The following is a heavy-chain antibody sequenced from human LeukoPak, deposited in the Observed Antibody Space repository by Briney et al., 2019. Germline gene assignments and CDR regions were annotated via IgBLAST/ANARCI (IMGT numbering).Heavy chain of an antibody. CDR3: ARVYSSSSSFDY. J-gene: IGHJ4*02. CDR2: IIPVLNIT. D-gene: IGHD6-6*01. V-gene: IGHV1-69*04. CDR1: GGTFSTSA. Sequence: SVQVSCKTSGGTFSTSAITWVRQAPGQGLEWMGRIIPVLNITTYAQKFQGRVTMTRDTSTSTVYMELSSLRSEDTAVYYCARVYSSSSSFDYWGQGTLVTVSS.